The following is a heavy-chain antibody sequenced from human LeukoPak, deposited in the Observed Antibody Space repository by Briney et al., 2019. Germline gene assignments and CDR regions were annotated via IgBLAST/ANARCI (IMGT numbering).Heavy chain of an antibody. J-gene: IGHJ4*02. CDR2: INHSGST. CDR1: GGSFSGYY. Sequence: SETLSLTCAVCGGSFSGYYWSWIRQPPGKGLEWIGEINHSGSTNYNPSLKSRVTISVDTSKNQFSLKLSSVTAADTAVYYCARSDSSGYYIGPFDYWGQGTLVTVSS. D-gene: IGHD3-22*01. V-gene: IGHV4-34*01. CDR3: ARSDSSGYYIGPFDY.